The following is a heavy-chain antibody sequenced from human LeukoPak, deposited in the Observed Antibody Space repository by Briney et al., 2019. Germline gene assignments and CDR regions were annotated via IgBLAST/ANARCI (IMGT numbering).Heavy chain of an antibody. V-gene: IGHV3-30-3*01. CDR2: ISYDGSNK. CDR3: AREGPASGYSSGWVDY. CDR1: GFTFSSYA. J-gene: IGHJ4*02. Sequence: GGSLTLPCAASGFTFSSYAMHWVRQAPGKGLEWVAVISYDGSNKYYADSVKGRFTISRDNSKNTLYLQMNSLRAEDTAVYYCAREGPASGYSSGWVDYWGQGTLVTVSS. D-gene: IGHD6-19*01.